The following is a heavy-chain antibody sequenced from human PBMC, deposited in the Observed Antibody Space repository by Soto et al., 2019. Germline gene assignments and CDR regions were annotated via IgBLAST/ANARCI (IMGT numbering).Heavy chain of an antibody. CDR1: VYTFTNFG. CDR3: ARGIGEYQLLSRWFDP. V-gene: IGHV1-18*01. J-gene: IGHJ5*02. Sequence: ASVKVSCKASVYTFTNFGISWVRQAPGQGLEWMGWISAYNGNTNYAQEFQGRVTMTTDTSTSTAYMELRSLRSDDTAVYSCARGIGEYQLLSRWFDPWGQGTLVTVSS. D-gene: IGHD2-2*01. CDR2: ISAYNGNT.